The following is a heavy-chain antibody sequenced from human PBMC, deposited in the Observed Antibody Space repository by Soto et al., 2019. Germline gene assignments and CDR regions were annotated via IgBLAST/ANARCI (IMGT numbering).Heavy chain of an antibody. CDR2: INHSGST. J-gene: IGHJ4*02. CDR1: GGSFSGYY. D-gene: IGHD3-22*01. CDR3: ARGTRLNYYDSSGYCPFDY. V-gene: IGHV4-34*01. Sequence: SETLSLTCAVYGGSFSGYYWSWIRQPPGKGLEWIGEINHSGSTNYNPSLKSRVTISVDTSKNQFSLKLSSVTAADTAVYYCARGTRLNYYDSSGYCPFDYWGQGTLVTVSS.